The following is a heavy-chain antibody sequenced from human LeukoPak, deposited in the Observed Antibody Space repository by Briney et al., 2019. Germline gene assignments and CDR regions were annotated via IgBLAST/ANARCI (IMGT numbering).Heavy chain of an antibody. D-gene: IGHD6-13*01. CDR1: GGTFSSYA. CDR3: ARDREQQNGKGYYYYMDV. V-gene: IGHV1-69*05. Sequence: SVKVSCKASGGTFSSYAISWVRQAPGQGLEWMGGIIPIFGTANYAQKFQGRVTITTDESTSTAYMELSSLRSEDTAVYYCARDREQQNGKGYYYYMDVWGKGTTVTVSS. CDR2: IIPIFGTA. J-gene: IGHJ6*03.